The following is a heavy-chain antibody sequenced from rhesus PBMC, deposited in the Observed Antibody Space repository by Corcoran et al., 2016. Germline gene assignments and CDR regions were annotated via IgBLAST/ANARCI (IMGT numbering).Heavy chain of an antibody. D-gene: IGHD5-24*01. J-gene: IGHJ4*01. CDR2: ISDDGRKK. CDR1: GFTFSSYG. CDR3: ARMGTGFDY. V-gene: IGHV3-54*02. Sequence: EVQLVESGGGLVQPGGSLRLSCAASGFTFSSYGMPWVRQAPGQGLEWVAVISDDGRKKYYAESVKNRVTISRDKSKNMLYRQMNNLKLEDTAGYYCARMGTGFDYWGQGVLVTVSS.